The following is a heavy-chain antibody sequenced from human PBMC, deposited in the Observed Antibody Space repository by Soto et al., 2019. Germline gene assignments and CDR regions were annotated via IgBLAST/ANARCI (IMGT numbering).Heavy chain of an antibody. J-gene: IGHJ4*02. D-gene: IGHD5-18*01. Sequence: ASVKVSCKASGGTFSSYAISWVRQAPGQGLEWMGGIIPILGIAKYAQKFQGRVTITADKSTSTAFRELSSLRSEDSAVYYCARVSYSYGYYFDYWGQGTLVTVSS. CDR2: IIPILGIA. CDR3: ARVSYSYGYYFDY. V-gene: IGHV1-69*10. CDR1: GGTFSSYA.